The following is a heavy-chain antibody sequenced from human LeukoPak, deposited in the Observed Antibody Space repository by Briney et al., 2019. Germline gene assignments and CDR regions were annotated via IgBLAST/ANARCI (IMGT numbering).Heavy chain of an antibody. D-gene: IGHD3-3*01. V-gene: IGHV4-61*02. J-gene: IGHJ6*03. CDR3: ARLKYYDFWSGPTRPYYMDV. Sequence: PSETLSLTCTVSGGSISSGNYYLSWIRQPAGKGLEWIGRMYTSGSTNYNPTLKSRVTISVDTSKNQFSLKLSSVTAADTAVYYCARLKYYDFWSGPTRPYYMDVWGKGTTVTVSS. CDR2: MYTSGST. CDR1: GGSISSGNYY.